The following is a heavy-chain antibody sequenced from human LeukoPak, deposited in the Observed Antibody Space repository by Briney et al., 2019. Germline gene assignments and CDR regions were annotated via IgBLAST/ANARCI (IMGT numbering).Heavy chain of an antibody. V-gene: IGHV3-48*01. D-gene: IGHD6-13*01. CDR3: ARMAAAGYFDY. Sequence: GGSLRLSCAASGFTFSTYNMNWVRQAPGKGLEWVSYISYSSSNIYYADSVKGRFTITRDYAKNSLYLQMNSLRAEDTAVYYCARMAAAGYFDYWGQGTLVTVSS. CDR1: GFTFSTYN. CDR2: ISYSSSNI. J-gene: IGHJ4*02.